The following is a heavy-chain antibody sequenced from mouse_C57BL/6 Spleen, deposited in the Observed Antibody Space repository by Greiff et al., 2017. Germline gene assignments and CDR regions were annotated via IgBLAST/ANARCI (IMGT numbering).Heavy chain of an antibody. CDR3: AIYYGSSPYYAMDY. V-gene: IGHV1-52*01. Sequence: QVQLQQPGAELVRPGSSVKLSCKASGYTFTSYWMPWVKQRPIQGLEWIGNIDPSDSETHYNQKFKDKATLTVDKSSSTAYMQLSSLTSEDSAVYYCAIYYGSSPYYAMDYWGQGTTVTVSS. J-gene: IGHJ4*01. D-gene: IGHD1-1*01. CDR1: GYTFTSYW. CDR2: IDPSDSET.